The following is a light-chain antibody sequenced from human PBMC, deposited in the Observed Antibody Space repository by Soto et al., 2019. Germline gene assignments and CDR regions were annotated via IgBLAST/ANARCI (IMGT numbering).Light chain of an antibody. J-gene: IGLJ1*01. CDR3: LISYNGTYV. Sequence: QAVVTQEPSLTVSPGGTVTLTCGSSTGAVTNGHYPYWFQQKPGQAPRTLIYDTTNRHSWTPARFSGSLLGGKAALTLSGAQPEDEDEYYCLISYNGTYVLGTGTKVTVL. CDR1: TGAVTNGHY. V-gene: IGLV7-46*01. CDR2: DTT.